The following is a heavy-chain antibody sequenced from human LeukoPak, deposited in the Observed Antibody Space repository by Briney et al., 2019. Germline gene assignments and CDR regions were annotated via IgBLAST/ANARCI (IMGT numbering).Heavy chain of an antibody. Sequence: ASVKVSCKVSGYTLTELSMHWVRQAPGKGREGMGGFYTEDGETTYAQKFQDRVTMTEDTSTDTAYIELSSLRSEDTAVYYCATFPYYYDSSGTGVNWFDPWGQGTLVTVSS. V-gene: IGHV1-24*01. CDR3: ATFPYYYDSSGTGVNWFDP. D-gene: IGHD3-22*01. CDR1: GYTLTELS. J-gene: IGHJ5*02. CDR2: FYTEDGET.